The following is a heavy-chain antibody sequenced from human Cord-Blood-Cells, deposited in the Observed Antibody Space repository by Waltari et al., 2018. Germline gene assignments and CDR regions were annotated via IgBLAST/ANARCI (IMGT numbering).Heavy chain of an antibody. Sequence: QVQLVESGGGVVQPGRSLRLSCAASGFTFSSYAMHWVRQAPGKGMEWVAVISYDGSNKYYADSVKGRFTISRDNSKNTVYLQMNSLRAEDTAVYYCARDRWGEQQLVFDYWGQGTLVTVSS. V-gene: IGHV3-30-3*01. CDR3: ARDRWGEQQLVFDY. CDR1: GFTFSSYA. D-gene: IGHD6-13*01. CDR2: ISYDGSNK. J-gene: IGHJ4*02.